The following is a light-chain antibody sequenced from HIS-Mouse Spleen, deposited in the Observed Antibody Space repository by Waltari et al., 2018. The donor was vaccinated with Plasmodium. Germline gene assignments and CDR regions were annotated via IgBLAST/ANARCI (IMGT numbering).Light chain of an antibody. Sequence: SYVLTQPPSVSVAPGKTARITCGGNNIGSKSVHWDQQKPGQAPALVVYDDSDRPSGIPERFSGANAGNTATLTISRVEAGDEADYYCQVWDSSSDHVVFGGGTKLTVL. J-gene: IGLJ2*01. CDR1: NIGSKS. V-gene: IGLV3-21*03. CDR3: QVWDSSSDHVV. CDR2: DDS.